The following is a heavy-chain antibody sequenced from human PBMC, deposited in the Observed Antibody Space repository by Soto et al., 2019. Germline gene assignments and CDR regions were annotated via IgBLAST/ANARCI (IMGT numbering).Heavy chain of an antibody. J-gene: IGHJ4*02. V-gene: IGHV4-61*01. Sequence: PSETLSLTCTVSGGSFKSGSYSLSWIRQPPGKGLEWIGYVYHTGRTRYNPSLKSRVSISMDTSTNQFSLNLDSWTAAGTAVYFCARDFAYFDSWGQGTLVTVS. CDR1: GGSFKSGSYS. CDR3: ARDFAYFDS. D-gene: IGHD3-3*01. CDR2: VYHTGRT.